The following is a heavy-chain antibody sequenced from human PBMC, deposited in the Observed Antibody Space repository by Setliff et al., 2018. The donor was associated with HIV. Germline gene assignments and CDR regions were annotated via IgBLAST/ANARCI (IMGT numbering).Heavy chain of an antibody. CDR1: GGSISSSSHY. CDR2: IYYIGST. Sequence: PSETLSLTCTVSGGSISSSSHYWGWIRQPPGKGLEWVGSIYYIGSTYYNPSRKSRVTISLDTSKNQLSLKLSSVTAADTAVYYCASYYRVSGWYQEASWIFDLWGRGTLVTVSS. CDR3: ASYYRVSGWYQEASWIFDL. D-gene: IGHD6-19*01. V-gene: IGHV4-39*01. J-gene: IGHJ2*01.